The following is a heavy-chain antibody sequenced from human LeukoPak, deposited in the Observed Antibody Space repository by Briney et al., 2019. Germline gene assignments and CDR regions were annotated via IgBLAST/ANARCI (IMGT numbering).Heavy chain of an antibody. J-gene: IGHJ4*02. Sequence: FQGRVTITRDTSASTAYMELSSLRSEDTAVYYCARALSQRLVNIMDYWGQGTLVTVSS. CDR3: ARALSQRLVNIMDY. D-gene: IGHD6-19*01. V-gene: IGHV1-3*01.